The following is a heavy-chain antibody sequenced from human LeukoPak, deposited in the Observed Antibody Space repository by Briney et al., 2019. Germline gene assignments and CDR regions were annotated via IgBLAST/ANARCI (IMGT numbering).Heavy chain of an antibody. D-gene: IGHD1-1*01. CDR2: IKEDGSAT. J-gene: IGHJ4*02. Sequence: PGGSLRLSCAASGFTFSTYWMTWVRQAPGKWPEWEANIKEDGSATYYVDSVKGRFTISRDNAKKPLYLQMNSLRAEDTAVYYCARDSPGYLAYDSWGQGNLVTVSS. V-gene: IGHV3-7*04. CDR3: ARDSPGYLAYDS. CDR1: GFTFSTYW.